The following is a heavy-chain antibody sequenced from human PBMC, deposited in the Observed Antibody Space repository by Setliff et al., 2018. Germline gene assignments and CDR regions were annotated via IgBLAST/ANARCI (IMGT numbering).Heavy chain of an antibody. Sequence: SETLSLTCAVYGGSFSGYYWSWIRQPPGKGPEWIGYMYYSGTTNYNPSLKSRATLSVDTSKNQFSLRLSSVTAADTAVYYCARHDVMVRWFDYWGQGTLVTVSS. CDR3: ARHDVMVRWFDY. J-gene: IGHJ4*02. D-gene: IGHD3-10*01. CDR2: MYYSGTT. V-gene: IGHV4-59*08. CDR1: GGSFSGYY.